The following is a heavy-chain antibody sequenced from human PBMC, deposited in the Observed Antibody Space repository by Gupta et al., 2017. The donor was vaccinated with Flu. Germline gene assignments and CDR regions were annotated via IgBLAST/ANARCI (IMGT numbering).Heavy chain of an antibody. CDR1: GYTFSRYA. Sequence: QVQLVQSGAEVKKPGASVTVSCKASGYTFSRYAMHWVRQAPGQRLEWMGWINSVDGNTKYSQKFQGRVTITRDTPATTALMELSSLRSEDTAVCYCARGAAYCTNGVCSWGYYFEYWGQGTLVTVSS. V-gene: IGHV1-3*01. D-gene: IGHD2-8*01. CDR3: ARGAAYCTNGVCSWGYYFEY. CDR2: INSVDGNT. J-gene: IGHJ4*02.